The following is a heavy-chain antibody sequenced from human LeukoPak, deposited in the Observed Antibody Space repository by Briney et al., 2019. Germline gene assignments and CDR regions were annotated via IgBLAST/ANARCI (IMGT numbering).Heavy chain of an antibody. V-gene: IGHV4-30-4*01. D-gene: IGHD5-18*01. CDR1: GGSISSGDYY. CDR3: ARHGVLRGYRDAFDI. Sequence: SETLSLTCTVSGGSISSGDYYWSWIRQPPGTGLEWIGYIYYSGSTYYNPSLKSRVTISVDTSKNQFSLKLSSVTAADTAVYYCARHGVLRGYRDAFDIWGQGTMVTVSS. CDR2: IYYSGST. J-gene: IGHJ3*02.